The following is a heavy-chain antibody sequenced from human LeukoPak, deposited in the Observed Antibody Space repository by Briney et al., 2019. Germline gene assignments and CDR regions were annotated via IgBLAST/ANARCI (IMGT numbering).Heavy chain of an antibody. Sequence: ASVKVSCKASGYTFTSYGISWVRQAPGQGLEWMGWISAYNGNTNYAQKLQGRVTMTTDTSTSTAYMELRSLRSDDTAVYYCACSLVRGVILYPLDYWGQGTLVTVSS. V-gene: IGHV1-18*01. CDR1: GYTFTSYG. J-gene: IGHJ4*02. CDR2: ISAYNGNT. CDR3: ACSLVRGVILYPLDY. D-gene: IGHD3-10*01.